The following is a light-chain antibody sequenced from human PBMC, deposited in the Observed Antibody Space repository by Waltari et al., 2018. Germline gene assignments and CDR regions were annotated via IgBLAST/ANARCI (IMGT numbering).Light chain of an antibody. CDR1: SSDISDYNF. J-gene: IGLJ2*01. CDR3: SAYISRSISYVI. CDR2: YVT. V-gene: IGLV2-14*03. Sequence: QPALTQPASMSGSPGSSVTISCTATSSDISDYNFVSWYQQHPGTGPKLIIYYVTNRASGVSNRFSGSKSGNRASLTISGLQAEDEADYYCSAYISRSISYVIFGGGTKLTVL.